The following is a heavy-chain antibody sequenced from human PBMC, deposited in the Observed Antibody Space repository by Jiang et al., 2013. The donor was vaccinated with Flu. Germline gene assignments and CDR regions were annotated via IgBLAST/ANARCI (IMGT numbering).Heavy chain of an antibody. D-gene: IGHD1-26*01. J-gene: IGHJ6*03. CDR1: GFTFSSYA. Sequence: QLLESGGGLVQPGGSLRLSCAASGFTFSSYAMSWVRQAPGKGLEWVSAISGSGGSTYYADSVKGRFTISRDNSKNTLYLQMNSLRAEDTAVYYCAKAYSGSYPYYYYYMDVWGKGTTVTVSS. V-gene: IGHV3-23*01. CDR3: AKAYSGSYPYYYYYMDV. CDR2: ISGSGGST.